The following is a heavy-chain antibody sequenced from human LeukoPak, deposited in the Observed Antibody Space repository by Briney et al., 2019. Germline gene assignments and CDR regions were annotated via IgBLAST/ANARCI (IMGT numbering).Heavy chain of an antibody. CDR2: IIPIFGIA. V-gene: IGHV1-69*13. CDR1: GGTFSSYA. J-gene: IGHJ4*02. CDR3: ARDGRGYCSGGSCYTPYY. D-gene: IGHD2-15*01. Sequence: SVKVSCKASGGTFSSYAISWVRQAPGQGLEWMGGIIPIFGIANYAQKFQGRVTITADESTSTAYMELSSLRSEDTAVYYCARDGRGYCSGGSCYTPYYWGQGTLVTVSS.